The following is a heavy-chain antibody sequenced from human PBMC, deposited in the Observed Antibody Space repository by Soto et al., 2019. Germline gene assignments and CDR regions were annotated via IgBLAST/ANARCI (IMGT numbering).Heavy chain of an antibody. Sequence: NPGESLKISCKGSGYSFTSYWISWVRQMPGKGLEWMGRIDPSDSYTNYSPSFQGHVTISADKSISTAYLQWSSLKASDTAMYYCATDRIAAAGPAYYYGMDVWGQGTTVTVSS. J-gene: IGHJ6*02. CDR2: IDPSDSYT. CDR3: ATDRIAAAGPAYYYGMDV. D-gene: IGHD6-13*01. CDR1: GYSFTSYW. V-gene: IGHV5-10-1*01.